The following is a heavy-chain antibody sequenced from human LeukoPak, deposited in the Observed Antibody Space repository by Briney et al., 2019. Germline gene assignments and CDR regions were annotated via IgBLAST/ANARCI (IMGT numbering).Heavy chain of an antibody. CDR1: GFIFDDYG. V-gene: IGHV3-20*04. J-gene: IGHJ4*02. CDR2: INWNGGST. CDR3: ARASYSGGSYYFDY. Sequence: GGSLRLSCAASGFIFDDYGMSWVRQAPGKGLEWVSGINWNGGSTGYADSVKGRFTISRDNAKNSLYLQMNSLRAEDTALYYCARASYSGGSYYFDYWGQGTLVTVSS. D-gene: IGHD2-21*01.